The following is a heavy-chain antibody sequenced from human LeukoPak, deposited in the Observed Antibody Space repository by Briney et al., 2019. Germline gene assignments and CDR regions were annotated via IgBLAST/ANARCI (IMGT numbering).Heavy chain of an antibody. CDR2: INPNSGGT. D-gene: IGHD5-18*01. J-gene: IGHJ4*02. V-gene: IGHV1-2*02. CDR3: ASSRGYSYGTLGY. Sequence: ASVKVSCKASGYTFTGYYMHWVRQAPGQGLEWMGWINPNSGGTNYAQKFQGRVTMTRDTSISTAYMELSRLRSDDTAVYYCASSRGYSYGTLGYWGQGTLVTVSP. CDR1: GYTFTGYY.